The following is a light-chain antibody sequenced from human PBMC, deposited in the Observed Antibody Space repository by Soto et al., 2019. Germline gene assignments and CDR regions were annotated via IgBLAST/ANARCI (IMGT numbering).Light chain of an antibody. Sequence: EIVLTQSPGTLSLSPGERATLSCRASQSVSDNHLAWYHQKPGQPPRLLIYGASMRAAGVPARFTGSGSGTDFTLTISGLQSDDFAVYYCQQYYNWPPYTFGQGTKLQIE. CDR2: GAS. V-gene: IGKV3-15*01. J-gene: IGKJ2*01. CDR1: QSVSDNH. CDR3: QQYYNWPPYT.